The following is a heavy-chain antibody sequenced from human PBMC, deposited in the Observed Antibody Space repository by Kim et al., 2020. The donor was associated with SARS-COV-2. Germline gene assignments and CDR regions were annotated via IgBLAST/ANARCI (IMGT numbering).Heavy chain of an antibody. J-gene: IGHJ4*02. CDR2: IYYSGST. V-gene: IGHV4-31*03. CDR1: GGSISSGGYY. CDR3: ARAPGLGTMIVVVTHFDY. D-gene: IGHD3-22*01. Sequence: SETLSLTCTVSGGSISSGGYYWSWIRQHPGKGLEWIGYIYYSGSTYYNPSLKSRVTISVDTSKNQFSLKLSSVTAAHTAVYYCARAPGLGTMIVVVTHFDYWGQGTLVTVSS.